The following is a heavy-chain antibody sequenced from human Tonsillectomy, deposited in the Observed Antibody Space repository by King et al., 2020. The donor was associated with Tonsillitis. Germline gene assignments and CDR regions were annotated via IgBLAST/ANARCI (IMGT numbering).Heavy chain of an antibody. CDR1: GGSISSYY. CDR3: ARRVAGALDY. CDR2: MYYSGST. Sequence: VQLPESGPGLVKPSETLSLTCTVSGGSISSYYWSWIRQPPGKGLEWIGYMYYSGSTNYNPSLKSRVTISVDTSKNQFSLKLSSVTAADTAVYYCARRVAGALDYWGQGTLVTASS. J-gene: IGHJ4*02. D-gene: IGHD1-26*01. V-gene: IGHV4-59*08.